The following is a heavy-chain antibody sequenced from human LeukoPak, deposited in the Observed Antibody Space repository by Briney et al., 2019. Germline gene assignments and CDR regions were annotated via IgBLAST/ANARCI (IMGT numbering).Heavy chain of an antibody. Sequence: GGSLRLSCAASGFTFSRYGMSWVRQAPGKGLEWVSTISGSGDSTSYADSVKGRFTISRDNSKNTLYLQMNSLRAEDTAVYYCTKPHSAYDFARVYWGQGTLVTVSS. D-gene: IGHD5-12*01. CDR3: TKPHSAYDFARVY. CDR2: ISGSGDST. V-gene: IGHV3-23*01. J-gene: IGHJ4*02. CDR1: GFTFSRYG.